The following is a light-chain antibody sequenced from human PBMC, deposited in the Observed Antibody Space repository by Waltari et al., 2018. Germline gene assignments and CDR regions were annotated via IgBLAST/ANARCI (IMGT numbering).Light chain of an antibody. J-gene: IGKJ2*03. CDR1: QSVSSH. CDR2: DAS. V-gene: IGKV3-11*01. CDR3: QQYGSSPS. Sequence: EIVLTQSPATLSLSPGERATLSCRASQSVSSHLAWYQHKPGQAPRLLIYDASNRATGIPTRFSGSGSGTDFTLTISSLEPEDFAVYYCQQYGSSPSFGQGTKLEIK.